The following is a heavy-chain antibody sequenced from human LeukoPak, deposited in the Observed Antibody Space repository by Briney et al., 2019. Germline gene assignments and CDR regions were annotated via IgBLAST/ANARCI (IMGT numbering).Heavy chain of an antibody. Sequence: SQTLSLTCTVSNYSISSGYYWGWIRQPPGKGLEWIGTIFHSGDTYYTPSLKSRITISVDRSTNQFPLKLTSVTAADTAVYYCASGDDSSWGDWGQGALVTVSS. D-gene: IGHD6-13*01. V-gene: IGHV4-38-2*02. CDR3: ASGDDSSWGD. J-gene: IGHJ4*01. CDR1: NYSISSGYY. CDR2: IFHSGDT.